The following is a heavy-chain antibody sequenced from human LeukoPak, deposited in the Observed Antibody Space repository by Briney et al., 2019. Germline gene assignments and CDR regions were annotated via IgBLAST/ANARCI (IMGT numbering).Heavy chain of an antibody. D-gene: IGHD4-11*01. CDR1: GGTFSSYA. J-gene: IGHJ6*03. Sequence: SVKVSCKASGGTFSSYAISWVRQAPRQGLEWMGGIIPIFGTANYAQKFQGRVTITTDESTSTAYMELSSLRSEDTAVYYCARVRGLTVTTLYYYYYYMDVWGKGTTVTVSS. CDR3: ARVRGLTVTTLYYYYYYMDV. CDR2: IIPIFGTA. V-gene: IGHV1-69*05.